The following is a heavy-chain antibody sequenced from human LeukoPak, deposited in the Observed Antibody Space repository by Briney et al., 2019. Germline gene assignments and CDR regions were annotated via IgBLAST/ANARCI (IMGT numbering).Heavy chain of an antibody. CDR2: INHSGST. J-gene: IGHJ3*02. CDR3: ARALYCGSTCCYSVPHRRAFDI. D-gene: IGHD2-2*01. V-gene: IGHV4-34*01. CDR1: GGSFSGYY. Sequence: SETLSLTCAVYGGSFSGYYWSWIRQPPGKGLGWIVEINHSGSTNYNPSLKSRVTISVDTSKNQFSLKLSSVTAADTAVYYCARALYCGSTCCYSVPHRRAFDIWGQGTMVTVSS.